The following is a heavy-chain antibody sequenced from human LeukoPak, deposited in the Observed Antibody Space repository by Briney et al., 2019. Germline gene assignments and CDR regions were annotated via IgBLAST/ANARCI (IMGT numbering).Heavy chain of an antibody. D-gene: IGHD5-18*01. CDR2: TSYDGSNK. V-gene: IGHV3-30*18. CDR1: GFTFSSYS. Sequence: GGSLRLSCAASGFTFSSYSMNWVRQAPGKGLEWVAVTSYDGSNKYYADSVKGRFTISRDNSKNTLYLQMNSLRAEDTAVYYCAKGGYSYGSDYWGQGTLVTVSS. CDR3: AKGGYSYGSDY. J-gene: IGHJ4*02.